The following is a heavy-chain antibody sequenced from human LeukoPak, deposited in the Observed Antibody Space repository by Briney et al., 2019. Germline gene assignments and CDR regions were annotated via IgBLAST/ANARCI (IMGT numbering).Heavy chain of an antibody. CDR1: VGSISSRLYY. V-gene: IGHV4-39*07. J-gene: IGHJ3*02. D-gene: IGHD6-19*01. CDR3: ARGQWLMFPDAFDI. CDR2: IYYSGRT. Sequence: PSETLSLTCTVSVGSISSRLYYWGLIRQPPGKGLEWIGSIYYSGRTYYSPSLKSRVSISVDTSKNQFSLKLSSVTAADTAVYYCARGQWLMFPDAFDIWGQGTMVTVSS.